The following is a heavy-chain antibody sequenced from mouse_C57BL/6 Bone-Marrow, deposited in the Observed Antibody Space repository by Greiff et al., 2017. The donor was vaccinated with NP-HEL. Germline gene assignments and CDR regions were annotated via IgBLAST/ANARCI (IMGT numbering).Heavy chain of an antibody. CDR1: GYTFTDYN. J-gene: IGHJ4*01. V-gene: IGHV1-18*01. CDR2: INPNNGGT. Sequence: EVQLQQSGPELVKPGASVKIPCKASGYTFTDYNMDWVKQSHGKSLEWIGAINPNNGGTIYNQKFKGKATLTVDKSSSTAYMKLRSLTYEDTAVYYCARHCFDYAMDYWGQGTSVTVSS. CDR3: ARHCFDYAMDY.